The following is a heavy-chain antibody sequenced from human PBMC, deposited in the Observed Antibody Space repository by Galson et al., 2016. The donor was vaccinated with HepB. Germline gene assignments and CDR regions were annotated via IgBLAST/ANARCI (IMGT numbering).Heavy chain of an antibody. V-gene: IGHV3-NL1*01. J-gene: IGHJ6*02. Sequence: SLRLSCAASGFTFSRYGMHWVRQAPGKGLEWVSIIYTAGNTYYTDSVKGRFTISRDNAQNTLYLQMTSLTGEDTSVYYCARGPGYYSASGRPWDYNPMDVWGQGTTVIVSS. CDR3: ARGPGYYSASGRPWDYNPMDV. CDR2: IYTAGNT. CDR1: GFTFSRYG. D-gene: IGHD3-10*01.